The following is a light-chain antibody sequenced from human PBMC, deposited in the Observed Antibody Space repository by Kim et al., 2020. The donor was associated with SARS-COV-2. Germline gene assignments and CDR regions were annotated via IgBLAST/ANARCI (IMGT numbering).Light chain of an antibody. V-gene: IGLV7-46*01. J-gene: IGLJ2*01. CDR3: LLYYSGPRV. CDR1: TVAVTSGHF. CDR2: DAN. Sequence: PAGTVTLTCGSSTVAVTSGHFPYWFQQKPGQAPRTLTYDANSKHSWTPARFAGSLLGGKAALTLSGAQPEDEADYYCLLYYSGPRVLGGGTQLTVL.